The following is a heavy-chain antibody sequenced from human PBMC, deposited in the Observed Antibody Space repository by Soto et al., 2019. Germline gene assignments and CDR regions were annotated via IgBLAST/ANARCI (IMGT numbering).Heavy chain of an antibody. CDR1: GFTFSSYS. D-gene: IGHD6-19*01. CDR2: ISSSSSYI. CDR3: ASVAGGWSLDAFDI. Sequence: EVQLVESGGGLVKPGGSLRLSCAASGFTFSSYSMNWVRQAPWKGLEWVSSISSSSSYIYYADSVKGRFTISRDNAKNSLYLQMNSLRAEDTAVYYCASVAGGWSLDAFDIWGQGTMVTVSS. J-gene: IGHJ3*02. V-gene: IGHV3-21*01.